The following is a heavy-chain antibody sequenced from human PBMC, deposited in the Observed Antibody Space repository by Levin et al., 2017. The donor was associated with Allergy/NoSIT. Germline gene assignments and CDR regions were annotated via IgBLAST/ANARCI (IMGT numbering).Heavy chain of an antibody. Sequence: SPTLSLPCAVYGGSFRGYYWSWIRQSPGKGLEWIGEINHRGSTTYNPSLQSRATISVDTSKNQFSLKLKSVTAADTAVYYCASSGWYRGYWGQGTLVTVSS. CDR2: INHRGST. CDR3: ASSGWYRGY. CDR1: GGSFRGYY. D-gene: IGHD6-19*01. V-gene: IGHV4-34*01. J-gene: IGHJ4*02.